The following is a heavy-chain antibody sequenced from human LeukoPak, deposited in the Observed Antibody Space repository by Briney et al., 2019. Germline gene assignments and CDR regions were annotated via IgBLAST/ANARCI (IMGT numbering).Heavy chain of an antibody. CDR2: IKEDGSEK. D-gene: IGHD5-24*01. J-gene: IGHJ4*02. Sequence: GGSLRLSCAASRFTFRSYWMSWVRQAPGKGLEWVANIKEDGSEKYYADSVKGRFTISRDNAKKSLYLQMNSLRADDTAVYYCAGERDMATIWEIFEYWGQGALVTVSS. V-gene: IGHV3-7*01. CDR3: AGERDMATIWEIFEY. CDR1: RFTFRSYW.